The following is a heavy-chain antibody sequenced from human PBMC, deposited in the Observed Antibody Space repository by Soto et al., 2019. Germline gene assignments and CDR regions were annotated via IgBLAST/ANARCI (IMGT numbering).Heavy chain of an antibody. Sequence: GGSLRLSCVASGVVFSSYAMSWVRQAPGKGLEWVSGISRGSGGIGYADSVKGRFTISRDNAKNSLYLQMNSLRAEDTALYYCAKDIRGQLERPDYWGQGTLVTVSS. J-gene: IGHJ4*02. CDR2: ISRGSGGI. CDR1: GVVFSSYA. CDR3: AKDIRGQLERPDY. D-gene: IGHD1-1*01. V-gene: IGHV3-9*01.